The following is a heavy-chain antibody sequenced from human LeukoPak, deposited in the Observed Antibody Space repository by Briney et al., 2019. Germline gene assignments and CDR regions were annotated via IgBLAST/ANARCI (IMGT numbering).Heavy chain of an antibody. CDR2: INHSGST. D-gene: IGHD3/OR15-3a*01. CDR3: WGRVFLFGAFDI. J-gene: IGHJ3*02. V-gene: IGHV4-34*01. Sequence: SETLSLTCAVYGGSFSGYYWSWIRQPPGKGLEWVGEINHSGSTTYNPALKSRVTISVDTTKNQFSLKLRSGTAADTPVYYCWGRVFLFGAFDIWGQGTMVTVSS. CDR1: GGSFSGYY.